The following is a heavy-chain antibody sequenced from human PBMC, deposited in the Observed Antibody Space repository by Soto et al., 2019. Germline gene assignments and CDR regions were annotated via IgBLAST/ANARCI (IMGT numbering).Heavy chain of an antibody. D-gene: IGHD6-19*01. CDR3: ARDAYISGYYQFDY. CDR1: GFAFSSYW. Sequence: GGSLRLSCAASGFAFSSYWMHWVRQVTGKGLVWVSRIHFDGSTTHYADSVKGRFTISRDNAKNTLSLQMNSLRAEDTAVYYCARDAYISGYYQFDYWGQGTLVTVSS. CDR2: IHFDGSTT. V-gene: IGHV3-74*01. J-gene: IGHJ4*02.